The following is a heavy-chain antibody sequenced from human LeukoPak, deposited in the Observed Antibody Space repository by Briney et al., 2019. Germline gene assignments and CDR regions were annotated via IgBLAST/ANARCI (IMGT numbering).Heavy chain of an antibody. CDR3: ARDPHIVVVPAASGWFDP. CDR1: GGSISSYY. D-gene: IGHD2-2*01. J-gene: IGHJ5*02. CDR2: IYTSGST. Sequence: PSETLSLTCTVSGGSISSYYWSWIRQPAGKGLEWIGRIYTSGSTNYNPSLKSRVTMSVDTSKNQFSLKLSSVTAADTAVYYCARDPHIVVVPAASGWFDPWAREPWSPSPQ. V-gene: IGHV4-4*07.